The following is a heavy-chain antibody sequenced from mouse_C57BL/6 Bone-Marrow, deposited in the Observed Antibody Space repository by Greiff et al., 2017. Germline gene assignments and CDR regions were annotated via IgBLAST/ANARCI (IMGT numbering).Heavy chain of an antibody. J-gene: IGHJ1*03. Sequence: EVLLVESGGGLVQPKGSLKLSCAASGFSFNTYAMNWVRQAPGKGLEWVARIRSKSNNYATYYADSVKDRFTISRDDSESMLYLQMNNLKTEDTAMYYCVRGYYGSSADWYFDVWGTGTTVTVSS. CDR2: IRSKSNNYAT. V-gene: IGHV10-1*01. CDR3: VRGYYGSSADWYFDV. D-gene: IGHD1-1*01. CDR1: GFSFNTYA.